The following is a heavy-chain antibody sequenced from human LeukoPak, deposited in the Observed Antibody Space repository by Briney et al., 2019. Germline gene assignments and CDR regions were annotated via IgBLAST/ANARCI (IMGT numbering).Heavy chain of an antibody. J-gene: IGHJ4*02. V-gene: IGHV3-48*03. Sequence: GGSLRLSCAASGFTFSSYEMNWVRQAPGKGLEWVSYISSSGSTIYYADSVKGRFTISRDNAKNSLYLQMNSLRAADTAVYYCAKDPTHYRVWDDYDSTVLSYWGQGTLVTVSS. CDR3: AKDPTHYRVWDDYDSTVLSY. CDR2: ISSSGSTI. CDR1: GFTFSSYE. D-gene: IGHD3-22*01.